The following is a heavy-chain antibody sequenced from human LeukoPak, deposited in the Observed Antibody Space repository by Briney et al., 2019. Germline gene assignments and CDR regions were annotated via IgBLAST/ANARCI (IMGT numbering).Heavy chain of an antibody. CDR3: ARAWTTENNWFDP. J-gene: IGHJ5*02. CDR1: GFTFSSYG. Sequence: PGGSQRLSCAASGFTFSSYGMHWVRQAPGKGLEWVAVIWYDGSSKYYADSVKGRFTISRDNSKNTLYLQMNSLRAEDTAVYYCARAWTTENNWFDPWGQGTLVTVSS. CDR2: IWYDGSSK. V-gene: IGHV3-33*01. D-gene: IGHD4-17*01.